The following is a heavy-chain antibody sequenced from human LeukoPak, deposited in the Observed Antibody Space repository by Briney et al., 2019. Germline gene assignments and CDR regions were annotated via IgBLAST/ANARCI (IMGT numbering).Heavy chain of an antibody. CDR3: ARGWSDYIWGSYRSQSPLNNWFDP. Sequence: KPSETLSLTCAVYGGSFSGYYWSWIRQPPGKGLEWIGEINHRGSTNYNPSPKSRVTISVDTSKNKFSLKLSSVTAADTAVYYCARGWSDYIWGSYRSQSPLNNWFDPWGQGTLVTVSS. V-gene: IGHV4-34*01. D-gene: IGHD3-16*02. CDR1: GGSFSGYY. J-gene: IGHJ5*02. CDR2: INHRGST.